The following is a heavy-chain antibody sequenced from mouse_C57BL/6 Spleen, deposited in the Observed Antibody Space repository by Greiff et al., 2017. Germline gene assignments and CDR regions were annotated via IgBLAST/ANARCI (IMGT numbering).Heavy chain of an antibody. Sequence: QVQLQQPGAELVKPGASVKMSCKASGYTFTSYWITWVKQRPGQGLEWIGDIYPGSGSTNYNEKFKSKATLTVDTSSSTAYMQLSSLTSEDSAVYYCARLEDGYYEGYAMDYWGQGTSVTVSS. CDR3: ARLEDGYYEGYAMDY. CDR2: IYPGSGST. J-gene: IGHJ4*01. D-gene: IGHD2-3*01. V-gene: IGHV1-55*01. CDR1: GYTFTSYW.